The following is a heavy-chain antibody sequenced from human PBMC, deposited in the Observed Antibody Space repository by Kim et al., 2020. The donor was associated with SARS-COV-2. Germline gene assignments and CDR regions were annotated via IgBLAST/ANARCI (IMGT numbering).Heavy chain of an antibody. CDR2: INHSGST. CDR3: ARSVVTPGGFDY. V-gene: IGHV4-34*01. D-gene: IGHD2-21*02. CDR1: GGSFSGYY. Sequence: SETLSLTCAVYGGSFSGYYWSWIRQPPGKGLEWIGEINHSGSTNYNPSLKSRVTISVDTSKNQFSLKLSSVTAADTAVYYCARSVVTPGGFDYWGQGTLVTVSS. J-gene: IGHJ4*02.